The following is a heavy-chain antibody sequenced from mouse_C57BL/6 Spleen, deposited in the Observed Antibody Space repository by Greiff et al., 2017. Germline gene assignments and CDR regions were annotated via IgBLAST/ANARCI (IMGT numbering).Heavy chain of an antibody. CDR2: ISSGGSYT. V-gene: IGHV5-6*01. Sequence: VQLKESGGDLVKPGGSLKLSCAASGFTFSSYGMSWVRQTPDKRLEWVATISSGGSYTYYPDSVKGRFTISRDNTKNTLYLQMSSLKSEDTAVYYCARLGGYGHYFDYWGQGTTLTVSS. CDR3: ARLGGYGHYFDY. D-gene: IGHD2-2*01. CDR1: GFTFSSYG. J-gene: IGHJ2*01.